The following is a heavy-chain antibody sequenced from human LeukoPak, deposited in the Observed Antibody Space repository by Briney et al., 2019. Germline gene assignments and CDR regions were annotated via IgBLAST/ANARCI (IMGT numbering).Heavy chain of an antibody. CDR1: GFLFSSYE. D-gene: IGHD3-10*01. Sequence: PGGSLRLSCAASGFLFSSYEMNWVRQAPGKGLEWVSYISSSGSTIYYADSVKGRFTISRDNAKNSLYLQMNSLRAEDTAVYYCARVVGLLWFGELPTCDYWGQGTLVTVSS. J-gene: IGHJ4*02. CDR2: ISSSGSTI. V-gene: IGHV3-48*03. CDR3: ARVVGLLWFGELPTCDY.